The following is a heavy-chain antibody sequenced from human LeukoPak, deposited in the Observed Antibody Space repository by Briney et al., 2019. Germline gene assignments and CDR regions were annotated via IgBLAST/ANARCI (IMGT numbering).Heavy chain of an antibody. CDR1: GFSVSNYY. V-gene: IGHV3-66*01. D-gene: IGHD3-10*01. Sequence: GGSLRLSCVASGFSVSNYYMHWVRQAPGEGLGWVSVIYSGVSIYYADSVKGRFIFSRENSKTTLDFQFNSLGAEPRAGYSCAREPPMGRYYHGMDVWGQGTTVTVSS. CDR3: AREPPMGRYYHGMDV. CDR2: IYSGVSI. J-gene: IGHJ6*02.